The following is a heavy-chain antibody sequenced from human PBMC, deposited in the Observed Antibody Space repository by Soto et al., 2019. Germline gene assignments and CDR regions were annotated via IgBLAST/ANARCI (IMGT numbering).Heavy chain of an antibody. CDR2: IYYSGST. D-gene: IGHD5-18*01. CDR3: ARGYIQLWHNSRNWFDP. V-gene: IGHV4-39*07. J-gene: IGHJ5*02. Sequence: SETLSLTCTVSVGSISSSSYYWGWIRQPPGKGLEWIGSIYYSGSTNYNPSLKSRVTISVDTSKNQLSLKLSSVTAADTAVYYCARGYIQLWHNSRNWFDPWGQGTLVTVSS. CDR1: VGSISSSSYY.